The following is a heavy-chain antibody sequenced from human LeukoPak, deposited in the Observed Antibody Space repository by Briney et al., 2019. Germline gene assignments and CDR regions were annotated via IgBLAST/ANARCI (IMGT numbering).Heavy chain of an antibody. Sequence: GGSLRLSCAASGFTVSSYAMHWVRQAPGKGLEWVAVISYDGSNKYYADSVKGRFTISRDNSKNTLYLQMNSLRAEDTAVYYCAREQSQMATIKAFDIWGQGTMVTVSS. D-gene: IGHD5-24*01. CDR2: ISYDGSNK. V-gene: IGHV3-30-3*01. CDR1: GFTVSSYA. J-gene: IGHJ3*02. CDR3: AREQSQMATIKAFDI.